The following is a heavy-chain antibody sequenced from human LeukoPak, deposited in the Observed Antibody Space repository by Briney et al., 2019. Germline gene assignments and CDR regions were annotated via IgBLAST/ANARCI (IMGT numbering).Heavy chain of an antibody. V-gene: IGHV3-9*01. CDR1: GFTFDDYA. Sequence: GGSLRLSCAASGFTFDDYAMHWVRQAPGKGLEWVSGISWNSGSIGYADSVKGRFTISRDNAKNSLYLQMNSLRAEDTALYHCAKARLKYSSGYPYYFDYWGQGTLVTVSS. CDR2: ISWNSGSI. J-gene: IGHJ4*02. CDR3: AKARLKYSSGYPYYFDY. D-gene: IGHD3-22*01.